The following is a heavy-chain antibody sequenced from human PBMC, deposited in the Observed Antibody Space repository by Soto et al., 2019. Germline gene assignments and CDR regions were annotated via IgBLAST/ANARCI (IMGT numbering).Heavy chain of an antibody. CDR1: GFTFDDYA. Sequence: EVQLVESGGGLVQPGRSLRLSCAASGFTFDDYAMHWVRQAPGKGLEWVSGISWNSGSIGYADSVKGRFTISRDNAKNSLYLQMNSLRAEDTALYYCSKATSYYYDSSGYSNWGQGTLVTVSS. J-gene: IGHJ4*02. CDR2: ISWNSGSI. V-gene: IGHV3-9*01. D-gene: IGHD3-22*01. CDR3: SKATSYYYDSSGYSN.